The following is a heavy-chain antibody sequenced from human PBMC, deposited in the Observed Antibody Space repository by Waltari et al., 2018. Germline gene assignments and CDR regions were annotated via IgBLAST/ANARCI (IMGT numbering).Heavy chain of an antibody. V-gene: IGHV4-61*03. D-gene: IGHD3-22*01. CDR2: IYYSGTT. Sequence: QLQLQESGPGLVKPSETLSLTCTVSGGSISSSSYYWSWIRQPPGKGLEWIAYIYYSGTTNYNPSLESRVTISVDTSKNHFSLKLSSVTAADTAMYYCARSQPYFYDNSGPWYFDFWGQGTLVTVSS. CDR1: GGSISSSSYY. J-gene: IGHJ4*02. CDR3: ARSQPYFYDNSGPWYFDF.